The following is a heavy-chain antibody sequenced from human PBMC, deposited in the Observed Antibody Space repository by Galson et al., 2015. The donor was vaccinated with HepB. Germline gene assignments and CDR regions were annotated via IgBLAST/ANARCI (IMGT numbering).Heavy chain of an antibody. CDR1: GFTFSSYA. J-gene: IGHJ5*02. D-gene: IGHD3-10*01. Sequence: SLRLSCAASGFTFSSYAIMWVRQAPGKGLEWISSITSNGGRTFYTNSVKGRFTISRDNSRNTVVLQLSSLRPEDTAVYYCARGGFGGNWFDPWGQGTLVTVSS. CDR2: ITSNGGRT. CDR3: ARGGFGGNWFDP. V-gene: IGHV3-23*01.